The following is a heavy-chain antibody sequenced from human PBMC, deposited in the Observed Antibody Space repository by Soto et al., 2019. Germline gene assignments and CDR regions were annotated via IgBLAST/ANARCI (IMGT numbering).Heavy chain of an antibody. Sequence: ASVKVSCKASGYTFTNYVITWVRQAPGQGLEWMGWIIGYNGNTNYAQNFQGRVTMTADTSTSTAYMDLRSLRSDDTAVYYCARRPAYSTSFDGFDSWGQGTMVTVSS. CDR2: IIGYNGNT. V-gene: IGHV1-18*01. CDR3: ARRPAYSTSFDGFDS. D-gene: IGHD6-6*01. CDR1: GYTFTNYV. J-gene: IGHJ3*02.